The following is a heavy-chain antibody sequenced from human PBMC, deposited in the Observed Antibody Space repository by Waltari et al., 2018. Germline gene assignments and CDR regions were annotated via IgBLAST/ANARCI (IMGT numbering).Heavy chain of an antibody. CDR2: INAGNGNT. Sequence: QVQLVQSGAEVKKPGASVKVSCKASGYTFTSAAMHWVRQAPGQRLGWMGWINAGNGNTKYSQKFQGRVTITRDTSASTAYMELSSLRSEDTAVYYCAREAMTTVTPPSFDYWGQGTLVTVSS. CDR1: GYTFTSAA. V-gene: IGHV1-3*01. CDR3: AREAMTTVTPPSFDY. J-gene: IGHJ4*02. D-gene: IGHD4-4*01.